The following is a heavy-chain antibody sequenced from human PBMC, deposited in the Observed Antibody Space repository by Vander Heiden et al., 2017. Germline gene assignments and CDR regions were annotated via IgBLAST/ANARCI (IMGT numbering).Heavy chain of an antibody. CDR2: ISGSGTST. D-gene: IGHD5-18*01. J-gene: IGHJ4*02. Sequence: EVQLLESGGGLVQPGGSLRLSCAASGFTFSSYAVRWVRQAPGKGLEWVSAISGSGTSTYYADSVKGRFTVSRDNSKSTLYLQMNSLRAEDTAVYYCAKGGVDTATDFDYWGQGTLVTVSS. V-gene: IGHV3-23*01. CDR3: AKGGVDTATDFDY. CDR1: GFTFSSYA.